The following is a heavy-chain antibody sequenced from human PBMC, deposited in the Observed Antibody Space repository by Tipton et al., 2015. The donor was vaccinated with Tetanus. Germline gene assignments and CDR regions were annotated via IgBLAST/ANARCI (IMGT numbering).Heavy chain of an antibody. CDR2: VIPSLDTS. J-gene: IGHJ4*02. CDR1: GGSFRNYA. CDR3: AREQGHFDY. Sequence: QVQLVQSGPEVKKPGSSVTVSCKASGGSFRNYAITWVRQAPGQGLEWMGRVIPSLDTSDYSSKFRGRVTMTADKSTTTAYMKLTSLRPDDTAVYFCAREQGHFDYWGQGTLVTVSS. V-gene: IGHV1-69*09.